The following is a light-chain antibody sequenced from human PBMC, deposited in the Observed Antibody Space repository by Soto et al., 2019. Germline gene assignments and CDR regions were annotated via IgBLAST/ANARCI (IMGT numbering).Light chain of an antibody. J-gene: IGKJ1*01. V-gene: IGKV3-20*01. CDR1: QSISSSY. Sequence: EIVLTQSPGTLSLFPGERATLSCRASQSISSSYLAWYQQKPGQAPRLLIHDASNRATGIPDRFSGAGSGTDFTLTISRLEPEDFAVYYCHQYGSAPAWTFGQGTKVEIK. CDR3: HQYGSAPAWT. CDR2: DAS.